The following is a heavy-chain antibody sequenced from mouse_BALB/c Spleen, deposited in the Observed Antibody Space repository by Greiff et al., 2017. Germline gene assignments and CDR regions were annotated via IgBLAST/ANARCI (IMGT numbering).Heavy chain of an antibody. Sequence: VQLQQSGPELVRPGVSVKISCKGSGYTFTDYAMHWVKQSHAKSLEWIGVISTYYGNTNYNQKFKGKATMTVDKSSSTAYMELARLTSEDSAIYYCARTGFDDGYCMDYGGQGTSVTVSS. CDR3: ARTGFDDGYCMDY. CDR2: ISTYYGNT. D-gene: IGHD2-3*01. CDR1: GYTFTDYA. V-gene: IGHV1-67*01. J-gene: IGHJ4*01.